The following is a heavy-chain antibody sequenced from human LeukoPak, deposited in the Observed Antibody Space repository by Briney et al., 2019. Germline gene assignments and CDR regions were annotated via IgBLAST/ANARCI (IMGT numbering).Heavy chain of an antibody. D-gene: IGHD3-16*01. J-gene: IGHJ4*02. V-gene: IGHV3-23*01. CDR1: GFTFSSYA. CDR2: ISGSGGST. CDR3: AKDSWAPLGGEILY. Sequence: PGGSLRLSCAASGFTFSSYAMSWVRQAPGKGLEWVSAISGSGGSTYYADSVKGRFTISRDNSKNTLYLQMNSLRAEDTAVYYCAKDSWAPLGGEILYWGQGTLVTVSS.